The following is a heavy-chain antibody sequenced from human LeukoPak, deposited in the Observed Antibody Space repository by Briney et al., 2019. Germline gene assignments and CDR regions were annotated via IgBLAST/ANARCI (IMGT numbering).Heavy chain of an antibody. Sequence: GSLRLSCAASGFTFSSYSMNWVRQAPGKGLEWVSYISSSSSTIYYADSVKDRFTISRDNAKNSLYLQMNSLRAEDTAVYYCARGDYSNYPWNYWGQGTLVTVSS. CDR1: GFTFSSYS. D-gene: IGHD4-11*01. V-gene: IGHV3-48*01. CDR2: ISSSSSTI. J-gene: IGHJ4*02. CDR3: ARGDYSNYPWNY.